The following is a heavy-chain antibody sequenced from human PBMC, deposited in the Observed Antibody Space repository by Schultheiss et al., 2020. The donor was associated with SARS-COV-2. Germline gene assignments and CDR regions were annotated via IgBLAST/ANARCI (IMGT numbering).Heavy chain of an antibody. D-gene: IGHD3-3*01. J-gene: IGHJ5*02. V-gene: IGHV4-34*01. CDR2: INHSGST. CDR3: ARGNTDYDFWSGYRGSNWFDP. Sequence: SETLSLTCAVYGGSFSGYYWSWIRQPPGKGLEWFGEINHSGSTNYNPSLKSRVTMSVDTSKNQFSLKLSSVTAADTAVYYCARGNTDYDFWSGYRGSNWFDPWGQGTLVTVSS. CDR1: GGSFSGYY.